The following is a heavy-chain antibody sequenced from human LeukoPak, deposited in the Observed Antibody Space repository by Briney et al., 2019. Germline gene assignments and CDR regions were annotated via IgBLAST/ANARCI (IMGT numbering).Heavy chain of an antibody. V-gene: IGHV3-21*01. CDR1: GFTFSSYS. CDR2: ISSSSSYI. J-gene: IGHJ4*02. D-gene: IGHD4-17*01. CDR3: ARDLDYGDYAFDY. Sequence: GGSLKLSCAASGFTFSSYSMNWVRQAPGKGLEWVSSISSSSSYIYYADSVKGRFTISRDNAKNSLYLQMNSLRAEDTAVYYCARDLDYGDYAFDYWGQGTLVTVSS.